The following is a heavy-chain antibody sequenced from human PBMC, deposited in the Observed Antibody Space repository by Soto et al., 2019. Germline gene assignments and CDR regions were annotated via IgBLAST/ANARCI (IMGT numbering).Heavy chain of an antibody. D-gene: IGHD3-10*01. Sequence: SETLSLTCAVSVGSISSYSWSWIRQPPGKGLEWIGYIYYSGSTTYNPSLKSRITMSLDTSNKQFSLKLTSVTAADTAVYYCAGEYGSGSYRFEFWGQGALVTVSS. CDR3: AGEYGSGSYRFEF. CDR1: VGSISSYS. CDR2: IYYSGST. J-gene: IGHJ4*02. V-gene: IGHV4-59*01.